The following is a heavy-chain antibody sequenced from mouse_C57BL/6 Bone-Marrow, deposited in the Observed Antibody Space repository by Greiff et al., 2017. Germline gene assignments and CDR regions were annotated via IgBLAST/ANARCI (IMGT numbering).Heavy chain of an antibody. CDR2: IYPGDGDT. Sequence: VQLQESGAELVKPGASVKISCKASGYAFSSYWMNWVKQRPGKGLEWIGQIYPGDGDTNYNGKFKGKATLTADKSSSTAYMQLSSLTSEDSAVXVCARDNGSGSGDWFAYWGQGTLGTVSA. CDR3: ARDNGSGSGDWFAY. CDR1: GYAFSSYW. V-gene: IGHV1-80*01. D-gene: IGHD1-1*01. J-gene: IGHJ3*01.